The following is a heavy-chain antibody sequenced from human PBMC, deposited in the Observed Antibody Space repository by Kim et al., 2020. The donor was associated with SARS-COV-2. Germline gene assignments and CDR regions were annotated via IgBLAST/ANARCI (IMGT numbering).Heavy chain of an antibody. CDR1: GFTFSSYG. Sequence: GGSLRLSCAASGFTFSSYGMHWVRQAPGKGLEWVAVISYDGSNKYYADSVKGRFTISRDNSKNTLYLQMNSLRAEDTAVYYCATGGLWFGELLLYYFDYWGQGTLVTVSS. D-gene: IGHD3-10*01. CDR2: ISYDGSNK. J-gene: IGHJ4*02. CDR3: ATGGLWFGELLLYYFDY. V-gene: IGHV3-30*03.